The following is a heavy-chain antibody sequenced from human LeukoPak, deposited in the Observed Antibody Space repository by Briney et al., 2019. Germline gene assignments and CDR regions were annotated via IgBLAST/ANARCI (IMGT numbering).Heavy chain of an antibody. V-gene: IGHV1-2*02. D-gene: IGHD4-23*01. Sequence: ASVKVSCKASGYTFTGYYMHWVRQAPGQGLEWMGWINPNSGGTNYAQKFQGRVTMTRDTSISTAYMELSRLRSDDTAVYYCAKRNGNSLPNYFDFWGQGILVTVSS. CDR1: GYTFTGYY. J-gene: IGHJ4*02. CDR3: AKRNGNSLPNYFDF. CDR2: INPNSGGT.